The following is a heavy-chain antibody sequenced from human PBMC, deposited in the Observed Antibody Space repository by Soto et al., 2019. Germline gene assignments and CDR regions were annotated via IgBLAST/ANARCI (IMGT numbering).Heavy chain of an antibody. Sequence: EVQLVESGGGLVQPGRSLRLSCAASGFTFDDYAMHWVRQAPGKGLEWVSGISWNSGSIGYADSVKGRFTISRDNAKNSLYLQMNSLRAEDTALYYCAKDKGSESWAYDAFDIWGQGTMVTVSS. J-gene: IGHJ3*02. D-gene: IGHD6-13*01. CDR2: ISWNSGSI. V-gene: IGHV3-9*01. CDR3: AKDKGSESWAYDAFDI. CDR1: GFTFDDYA.